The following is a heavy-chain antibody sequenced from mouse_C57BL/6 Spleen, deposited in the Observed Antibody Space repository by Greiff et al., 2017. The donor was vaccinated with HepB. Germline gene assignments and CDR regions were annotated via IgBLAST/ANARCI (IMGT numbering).Heavy chain of an antibody. CDR1: GYTFTDYY. V-gene: IGHV1-75*01. CDR3: ARRNDYDEGYYFDY. Sequence: VKLQESGPELVKPGASVKISCKASGYTFTDYYINWVKQRPGQGLEWIGWIFPGSGSTYYNEKFKGKATLTVDKSSSTAYMLLSSLTSEDSAVYFCARRNDYDEGYYFDYWGQGTTLTVSS. J-gene: IGHJ2*01. CDR2: IFPGSGST. D-gene: IGHD2-4*01.